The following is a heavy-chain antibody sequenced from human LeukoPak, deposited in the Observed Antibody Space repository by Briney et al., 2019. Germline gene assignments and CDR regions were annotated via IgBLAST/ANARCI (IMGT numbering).Heavy chain of an antibody. Sequence: ASVKVSCKVSGYTLTELSMHWVRQAPGKGLEWMGGFDPEDGETIYAQKFQGRVTITADKSTSTAYMELSSLRSEDTAVYYCARGDSVLLWFGELFNWGQGALVTVSS. CDR2: FDPEDGET. V-gene: IGHV1-24*01. CDR1: GYTLTELS. CDR3: ARGDSVLLWFGELFN. J-gene: IGHJ4*02. D-gene: IGHD3-10*01.